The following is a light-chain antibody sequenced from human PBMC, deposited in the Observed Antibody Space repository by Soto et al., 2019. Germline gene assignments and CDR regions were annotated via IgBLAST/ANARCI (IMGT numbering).Light chain of an antibody. Sequence: QSVLTQSPSASASLGASVKLTCTLSSGHSSYAIAWHQQQPEKGPRYLMKLNSDGSHSKGDGIPDRFSGSSSGAERYLTISSLQSEDEADYYCQTXXXXXXXVXGXGTKL. V-gene: IGLV4-69*01. J-gene: IGLJ2*01. CDR1: SGHSSYA. CDR3: QTXXXXXXXV. CDR2: LNSDGSH.